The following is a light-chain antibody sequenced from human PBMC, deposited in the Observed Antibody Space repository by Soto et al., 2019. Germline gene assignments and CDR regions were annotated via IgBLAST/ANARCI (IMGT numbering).Light chain of an antibody. CDR1: QSLSGW. CDR3: LQYNRLYT. CDR2: KVS. Sequence: DIQMTQSPSTLSASVGDRVTITCRASQSLSGWLAWYQQKPGKAPKLLIYKVSSLESGVSSRFSGSGSGTVFTLTINGLHPDDSATYYCLQYNRLYTFGQGTKLNIK. J-gene: IGKJ2*01. V-gene: IGKV1-5*03.